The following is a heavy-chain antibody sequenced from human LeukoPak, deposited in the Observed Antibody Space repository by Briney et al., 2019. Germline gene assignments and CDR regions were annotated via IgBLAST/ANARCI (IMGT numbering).Heavy chain of an antibody. CDR2: INRDGSST. J-gene: IGHJ4*02. V-gene: IGHV3-74*01. CDR1: GFNFHDYA. Sequence: PGGSLRLSCAASGFNFHDYAMHWVRQAPGKGLVWVSRINRDGSSTIYADSVKGRFTISRDNAKNTVYLQMNSLRAEDTAVYYCARDLAKGTNCYGYWGQGTLVTVSS. D-gene: IGHD2-2*01. CDR3: ARDLAKGTNCYGY.